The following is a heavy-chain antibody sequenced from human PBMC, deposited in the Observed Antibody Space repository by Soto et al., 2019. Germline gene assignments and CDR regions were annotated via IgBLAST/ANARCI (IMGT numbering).Heavy chain of an antibody. CDR3: ARDKGYGFGWSSSSGMDV. Sequence: QVQLVQSGAEVMTPGASVTVSCKASGYTFSNFGLSWVRQAPGQGLEWMGWISGYNGNTNSAEKFQGRVTMTTDTSTSTAYMEVRSLTSDDTAVYYCARDKGYGFGWSSSSGMDVWGQGTTVTVSS. D-gene: IGHD5-18*01. V-gene: IGHV1-18*01. CDR1: GYTFSNFG. J-gene: IGHJ6*02. CDR2: ISGYNGNT.